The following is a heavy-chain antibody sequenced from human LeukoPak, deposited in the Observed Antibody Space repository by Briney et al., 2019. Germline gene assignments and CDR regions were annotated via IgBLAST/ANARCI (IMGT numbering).Heavy chain of an antibody. J-gene: IGHJ6*03. CDR3: ARDYDILTGYYSMDV. CDR1: GYTFTSYG. V-gene: IGHV1-18*01. D-gene: IGHD3-9*01. Sequence: ASVKVSCKASGYTFTSYGISWVRQAPGQGLEWVGWISAYNGNTNYAQKLQGRVTMTTDTSISTAYMELSRLRSDDTAVYYCARDYDILTGYYSMDVWGKGTTVTVSS. CDR2: ISAYNGNT.